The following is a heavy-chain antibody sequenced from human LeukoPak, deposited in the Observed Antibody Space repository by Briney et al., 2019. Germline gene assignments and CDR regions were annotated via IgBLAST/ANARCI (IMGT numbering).Heavy chain of an antibody. D-gene: IGHD1-26*01. Sequence: GASVKVSCKASGGTFSSYAISWVRQAPGQGLEWMGGIIPIFGTANYAQEFQGRVTITADKSTSTAYMELSSLRSEDTAVYYCARVYCSGSYYTGLPDAFDIWGQGTMVTVSS. CDR3: ARVYCSGSYYTGLPDAFDI. V-gene: IGHV1-69*06. CDR1: GGTFSSYA. J-gene: IGHJ3*02. CDR2: IIPIFGTA.